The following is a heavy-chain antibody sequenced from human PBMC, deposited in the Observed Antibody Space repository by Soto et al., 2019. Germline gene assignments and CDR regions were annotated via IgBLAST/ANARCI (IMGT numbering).Heavy chain of an antibody. Sequence: ASVKVSCKASGYTFTIYYMHWVRQAPGQGLEWMGIINPSGGSTSYAQKFQGRVTMTRDTSTSTVYMELSSLRSEDTAGYYCARDPAQEPAAPWGQGTLVTVSS. J-gene: IGHJ5*02. V-gene: IGHV1-46*03. CDR1: GYTFTIYY. CDR3: ARDPAQEPAAP. D-gene: IGHD6-25*01. CDR2: INPSGGST.